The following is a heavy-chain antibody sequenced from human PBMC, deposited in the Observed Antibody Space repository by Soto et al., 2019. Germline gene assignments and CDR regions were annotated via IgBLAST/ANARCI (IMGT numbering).Heavy chain of an antibody. CDR3: AVVLRFLEWLQNFDY. CDR1: GFTVSSSY. Sequence: GGSLRLSCAASGFTVSSSYMSWVRQAPGKGLEWVSVIYSGGSIYYADSVKGRFIISRDNSKNTLYLQMNSLRAEDTAMYYCAVVLRFLEWLQNFDYGGQETLVTVPS. D-gene: IGHD3-3*01. CDR2: IYSGGSI. J-gene: IGHJ4*02. V-gene: IGHV3-66*01.